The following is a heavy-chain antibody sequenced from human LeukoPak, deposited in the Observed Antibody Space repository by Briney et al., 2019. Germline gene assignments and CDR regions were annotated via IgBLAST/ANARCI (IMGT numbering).Heavy chain of an antibody. CDR1: GGSISSYY. CDR3: AKGGWYPESFQH. CDR2: IYYSGST. J-gene: IGHJ1*01. D-gene: IGHD6-19*01. V-gene: IGHV4-59*01. Sequence: SETLSLTCTVSGGSISSYYWNWIRQPPGKGLEWIGYIYYSGSTNYNPSLKSRVTISVDTSKNQFSLKLSSVTAADTAVYYCAKGGWYPESFQHWGQGALVTVSS.